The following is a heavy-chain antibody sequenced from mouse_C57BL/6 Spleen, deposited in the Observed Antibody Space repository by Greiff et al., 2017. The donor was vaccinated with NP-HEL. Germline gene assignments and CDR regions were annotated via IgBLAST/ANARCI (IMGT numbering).Heavy chain of an antibody. CDR1: GFSINSDCY. CDR2: TFYSGIT. V-gene: IGHV3-3*01. J-gene: IGHJ4*01. CDR3: AREGIYYDYDGAGYYAMDY. Sequence: EVMLVESGPSLVRPSQTLSLTCTVTGFSINSDCYWIWIRQFPGNKLEYIGYTFYSGITYYIPSLESRTYITRDTSKNQFSLKLSSVTTEDTATYYCAREGIYYDYDGAGYYAMDYWGQGTSVTVSS. D-gene: IGHD2-4*01.